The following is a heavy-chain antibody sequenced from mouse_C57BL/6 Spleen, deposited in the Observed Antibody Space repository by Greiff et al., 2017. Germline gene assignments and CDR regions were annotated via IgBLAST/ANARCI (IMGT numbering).Heavy chain of an antibody. CDR3: AGAHLTTVGGPWFAY. CDR1: GYAFTDYL. J-gene: IGHJ3*01. CDR2: INPGSGGT. V-gene: IGHV1-54*01. D-gene: IGHD1-1*01. Sequence: QVQLKQSGAELVRPGTSVKVSCKASGYAFTDYLIEWVKQRPGQGLEWIGVINPGSGGTNYNEKFKGKATLTADKSSSTAYMQLSILTSEDSGVYVGAGAHLTTVGGPWFAYWGQGTLVTVSA.